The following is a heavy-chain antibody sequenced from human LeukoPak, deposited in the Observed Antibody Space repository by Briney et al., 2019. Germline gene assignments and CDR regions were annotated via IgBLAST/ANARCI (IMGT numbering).Heavy chain of an antibody. CDR3: ARGQYYSDSSGYPDY. D-gene: IGHD3-22*01. J-gene: IGHJ4*02. V-gene: IGHV4-4*07. Sequence: PSETLSLTCTVSGGSISSYYWSWIRQPAGQGLEWIGRIYTSGSTNYNPSLKSRVTISVDTSKNQFSLKLSSVTAADTAVYYCARGQYYSDSSGYPDYWGQGTLVTVSS. CDR2: IYTSGST. CDR1: GGSISSYY.